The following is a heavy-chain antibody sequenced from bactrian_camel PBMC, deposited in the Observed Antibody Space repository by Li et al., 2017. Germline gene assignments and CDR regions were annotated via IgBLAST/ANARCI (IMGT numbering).Heavy chain of an antibody. J-gene: IGHJ4*01. V-gene: IGHV3S53*01. Sequence: HVQLVESGGGSVQAGGSLRLSCVASGEWYCSYDMRWHRQAPGAEREFVSSIDTDGRTNYADSVKGRFTISQDSAKTVVYLQMNSLKSEDTAMYYCKKDPRNPTECTTYWGQGTQVTVS. CDR2: IDTDGRT. CDR1: GEWYCSYD. CDR3: KKDPRNPTECTTY.